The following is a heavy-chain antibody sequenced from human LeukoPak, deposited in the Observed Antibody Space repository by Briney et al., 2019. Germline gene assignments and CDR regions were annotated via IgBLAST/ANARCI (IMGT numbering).Heavy chain of an antibody. CDR1: GGTFSSYS. CDR3: AREGSPPYSYDSSGYYASNWFDP. V-gene: IGHV1-69*13. J-gene: IGHJ5*02. Sequence: SVNVSCKSSGGTFSSYSISWVRQAPAEGREWMGGILSIFGPANYAQKFQDRVTITADDHTSNACMELSSLRSEETAVSYCAREGSPPYSYDSSGYYASNWFDPWGQGTLVTVSS. D-gene: IGHD3-22*01. CDR2: ILSIFGPA.